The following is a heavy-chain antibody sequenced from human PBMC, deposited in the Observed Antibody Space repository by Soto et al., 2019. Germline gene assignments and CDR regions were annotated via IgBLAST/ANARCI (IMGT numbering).Heavy chain of an antibody. J-gene: IGHJ6*02. CDR1: GFTFSSYA. V-gene: IGHV3-23*01. CDR3: AKDGGEQLGHYYYYGMDV. Sequence: EVQLLESGGGLAQPGGSLTLSCAASGFTFSSYAMSWVRQAPGKGLEWVSAISGSGGSTHYADSVKGRFTVSRDNSKNTLYLQMNSLRAEDTAVYYCAKDGGEQLGHYYYYGMDVWGQGTTVTVSS. CDR2: ISGSGGST. D-gene: IGHD6-6*01.